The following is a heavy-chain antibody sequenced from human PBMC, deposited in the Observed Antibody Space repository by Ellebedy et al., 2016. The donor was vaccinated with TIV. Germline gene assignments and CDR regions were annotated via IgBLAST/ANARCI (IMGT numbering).Heavy chain of an antibody. CDR2: ISSSSTYI. V-gene: IGHV3-21*06. D-gene: IGHD6-19*01. CDR3: AGPMVGVAGEIDY. Sequence: GGSLRLSXAASKFTFSRYRMNWVRQAPGKGLEWVSSISSSSTYIYYADSVKGRFTISRDNTKNSLYLQMNSLRAEDTAVYYCAGPMVGVAGEIDYWGQGTLVTVSS. J-gene: IGHJ4*02. CDR1: KFTFSRYR.